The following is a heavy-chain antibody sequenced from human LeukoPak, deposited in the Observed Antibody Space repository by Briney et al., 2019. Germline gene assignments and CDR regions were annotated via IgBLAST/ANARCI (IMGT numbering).Heavy chain of an antibody. V-gene: IGHV1-18*01. CDR1: GYTFTSYG. CDR3: ARLSDILTGYYGY. J-gene: IGHJ4*02. D-gene: IGHD3-9*01. CDR2: ISAYNGNT. Sequence: ASVKVSCKASGYTFTSYGISWVRQAPGQGLEWMGWISAYNGNTNYAQKLQGRVTITADKSTSTAYMELSSLRSEDTAVYYCARLSDILTGYYGYWGQGTLVTVSS.